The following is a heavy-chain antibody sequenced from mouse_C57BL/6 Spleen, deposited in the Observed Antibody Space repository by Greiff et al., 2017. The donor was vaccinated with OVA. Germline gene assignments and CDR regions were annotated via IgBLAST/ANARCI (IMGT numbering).Heavy chain of an antibody. V-gene: IGHV1-26*01. CDR1: GYTFTDYY. J-gene: IGHJ1*03. D-gene: IGHD2-4*01. CDR2: INPNNGGT. CDR3: ARHDYDDYWYFDV. Sequence: VQLQQSGPELVKPGASVKISCKASGYTFTDYYMNWVKQSHGKSLEWIGDINPNNGGTSYNQKFKGKATLTVDKSSSTAYMELRSLTSEDSAVYYCARHDYDDYWYFDVGGTGTTVTVSS.